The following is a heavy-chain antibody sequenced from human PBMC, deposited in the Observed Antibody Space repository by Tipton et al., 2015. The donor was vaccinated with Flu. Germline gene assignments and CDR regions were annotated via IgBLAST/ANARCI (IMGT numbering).Heavy chain of an antibody. D-gene: IGHD2-2*01. V-gene: IGHV4-34*01. Sequence: TLSLTCAVYGGPFSGYYWSWIRQPPGKGLEWIGEINHSGSTNYNPSLKSRVTISVDTSKNQFSLKLSSVTAADTAVYYCARRQRWVQLLNAFDIWGQGTMVTVSS. CDR1: GGPFSGYY. CDR2: INHSGST. J-gene: IGHJ3*02. CDR3: ARRQRWVQLLNAFDI.